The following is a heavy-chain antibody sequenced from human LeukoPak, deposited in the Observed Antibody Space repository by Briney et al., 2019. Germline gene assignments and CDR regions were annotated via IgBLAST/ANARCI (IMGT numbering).Heavy chain of an antibody. CDR2: IYTSGST. V-gene: IGHV4-4*07. J-gene: IGHJ4*02. D-gene: IGHD3-10*01. Sequence: SETLSLTCTVSGGSISSYYWSWIRQPAGKGLERIGRIYTSGSTNYNPSLKSRVTMSVDTSKNQFSLKLSSVTAADTAVYYCARDGWFGELFSFDYWGQGTLVTVSS. CDR3: ARDGWFGELFSFDY. CDR1: GGSISSYY.